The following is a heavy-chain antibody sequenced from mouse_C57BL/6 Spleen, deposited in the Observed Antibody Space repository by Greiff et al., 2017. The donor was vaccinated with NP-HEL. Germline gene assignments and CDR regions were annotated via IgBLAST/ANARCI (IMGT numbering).Heavy chain of an antibody. CDR2: IHPNSGST. J-gene: IGHJ2*01. CDR1: GYTFTSYW. D-gene: IGHD1-1*01. Sequence: VQLQQPGAELVKPGASVKLSCKASGYTFTSYWMHWAKQRPGQGLEWIGMIHPNSGSTNYNEKFKSKATLTVDKSSSTAYMQLSCLTSEDSAVYYCASYYGSSYPYYFAYGGQGTTLTVSS. CDR3: ASYYGSSYPYYFAY. V-gene: IGHV1-64*01.